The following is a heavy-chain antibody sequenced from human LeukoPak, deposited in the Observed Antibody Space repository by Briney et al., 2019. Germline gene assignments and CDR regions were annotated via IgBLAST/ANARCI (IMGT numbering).Heavy chain of an antibody. CDR1: GFTFSSYA. D-gene: IGHD3-10*01. Sequence: GVSLRLSCAASGFTFSSYAMSWVRQAPGKGLEWVSAISGSGGSTYYADSVKGRFTISRDNSKNTLYLQVNSLRAEDTAVYYCAKGQWFGESSRGMDVWGQGTTVTVSS. CDR3: AKGQWFGESSRGMDV. J-gene: IGHJ6*02. V-gene: IGHV3-23*01. CDR2: ISGSGGST.